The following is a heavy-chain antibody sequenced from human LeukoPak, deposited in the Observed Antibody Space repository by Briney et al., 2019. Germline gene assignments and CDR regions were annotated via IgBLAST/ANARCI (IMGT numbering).Heavy chain of an antibody. Sequence: PGGSLRLSCAASGFTFSSYAMHWVRQAPGKGLEWVAVISYDGSNKYYADSVKGRFTISRDNSKNTLYLQMNSLRAEDTAVYYCAREGYDYVWGSYRYTDYWGQGTLVTVSS. CDR1: GFTFSSYA. D-gene: IGHD3-16*02. V-gene: IGHV3-30*04. CDR2: ISYDGSNK. J-gene: IGHJ4*02. CDR3: AREGYDYVWGSYRYTDY.